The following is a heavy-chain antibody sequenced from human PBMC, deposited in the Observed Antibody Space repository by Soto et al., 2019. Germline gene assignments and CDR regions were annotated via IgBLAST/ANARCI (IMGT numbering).Heavy chain of an antibody. Sequence: EVQLVESGGGLVQPGGSLRLSCAASGFTFSSYWMSWVRQAPGKGLEWVANIKQDGSEKYYVDSVKGRFTISRDNAKNSLYLQMNSLRAEDTAVYYCARDWGTYYYDSSFDYWGQGTLVTVSS. J-gene: IGHJ4*02. D-gene: IGHD3-22*01. CDR2: IKQDGSEK. V-gene: IGHV3-7*05. CDR3: ARDWGTYYYDSSFDY. CDR1: GFTFSSYW.